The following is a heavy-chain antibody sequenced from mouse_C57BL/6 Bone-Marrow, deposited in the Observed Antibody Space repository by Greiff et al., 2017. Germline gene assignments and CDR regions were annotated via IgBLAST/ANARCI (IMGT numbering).Heavy chain of an antibody. CDR1: GYTFPSYG. CDR3: ARKGSFAY. J-gene: IGHJ3*01. V-gene: IGHV1-59*01. Sequence: VQLRQPGAELVRPGPSVRLSCRASGYTFPSYGRHRVKRRPGKGLEWIGGIDPSDSYTNYNQKFKGKATLTVDTSSSTAYMQLSSLTSEDSAVYYCARKGSFAYWGQGTLVTVSA. CDR2: IDPSDSYT.